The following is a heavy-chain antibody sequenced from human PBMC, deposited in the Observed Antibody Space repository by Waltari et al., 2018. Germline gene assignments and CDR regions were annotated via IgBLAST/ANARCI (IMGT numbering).Heavy chain of an antibody. CDR1: RLPSSASA. J-gene: IGHJ3*01. V-gene: IGHV3-30*02. Sequence: QVPLAESGGAVVQPGGSLRLSFSAPRLPSSASAIPWVRQAPGKGLEWVAFIRYDASDIYYRDSVKGRFTISRDNSKNTLFLQMSSLRPEDTAVYYCAKVGVGLTTWYPFDVWGQGTMVTVSS. CDR3: AKVGVGLTTWYPFDV. CDR2: IRYDASDI. D-gene: IGHD1-1*01.